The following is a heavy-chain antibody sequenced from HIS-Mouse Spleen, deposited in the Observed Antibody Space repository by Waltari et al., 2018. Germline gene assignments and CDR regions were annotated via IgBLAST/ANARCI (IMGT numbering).Heavy chain of an antibody. J-gene: IGHJ3*02. CDR1: GFTFSSYG. V-gene: IGHV3-30*18. D-gene: IGHD7-27*01. Sequence: QVQLVESGGGVVQPGRSLRLCWAASGFTFSSYGMHWVRQAPGKGLEWVAVISYDGSNKYYADSVKGRFTISRDNSKNTLYLQMNSLRAEDTAVYYCAKATGDYDAFDIWGQGTMVTVSS. CDR3: AKATGDYDAFDI. CDR2: ISYDGSNK.